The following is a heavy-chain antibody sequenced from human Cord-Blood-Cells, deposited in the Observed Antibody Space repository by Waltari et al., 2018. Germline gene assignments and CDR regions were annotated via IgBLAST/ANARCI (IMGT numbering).Heavy chain of an antibody. V-gene: IGHV1-8*01. CDR3: ARVDGSYGNYYYYGMDV. D-gene: IGHD5-18*01. Sequence: QVQLVQSGAEVKKPGASVKVSCKASGYTFTSYDINRVRQATGQGLEWMGWMNPNSGNTGYAQKFQGRVTMTRNTSISTAYMELSSLRSEDTAVYYCARVDGSYGNYYYYGMDVWGQGTTVTVSS. CDR1: GYTFTSYD. CDR2: MNPNSGNT. J-gene: IGHJ6*02.